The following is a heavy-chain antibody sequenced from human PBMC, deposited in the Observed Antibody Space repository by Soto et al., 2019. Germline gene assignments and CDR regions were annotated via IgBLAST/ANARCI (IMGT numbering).Heavy chain of an antibody. CDR1: GFTFSSYA. J-gene: IGHJ4*02. V-gene: IGHV3-48*02. Sequence: PGGSLRLSCATSGFTFSSYAMSWVRQSPGKGLEWISYISSSSTIYYADSVRGRFTISRDNAQNSVYLQMGSLTDEDTAVYYCARDRPTASTLWTFFDYWGQGTLVTVSS. D-gene: IGHD4-17*01. CDR3: ARDRPTASTLWTFFDY. CDR2: ISSSSTI.